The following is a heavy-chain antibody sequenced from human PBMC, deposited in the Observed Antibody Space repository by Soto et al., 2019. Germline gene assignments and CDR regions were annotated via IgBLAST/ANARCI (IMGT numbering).Heavy chain of an antibody. J-gene: IGHJ4*02. CDR3: SGRLYYYDSSGYKPRDQSDY. CDR1: GGSISSSSYY. Sequence: SETLSLTCTVSGGSISSSSYYWGWIRQPPGKGLEWIGSIYYSGSTYYNPYLKSRVTISVDTSKNQFSLKLSSVTAADTAVYYFSGRLYYYDSSGYKPRDQSDYWGQGTLVTVSS. CDR2: IYYSGST. D-gene: IGHD3-22*01. V-gene: IGHV4-39*01.